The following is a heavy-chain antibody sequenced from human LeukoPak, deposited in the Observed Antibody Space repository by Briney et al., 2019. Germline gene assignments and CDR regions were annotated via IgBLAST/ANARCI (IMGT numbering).Heavy chain of an antibody. CDR1: GYSFTSYW. D-gene: IGHD2-15*01. V-gene: IGHV5-51*01. Sequence: GESLKIPCKGSGYSFTSYWIGWVRQMPGKGLEWMGIIYPGDSDTRYSPSFQGQVTISADKSISTAYLQWSSLKASDTAMYYCARPSASYCSGGSCYPDAFDIWGQGTMVTVSS. CDR3: ARPSASYCSGGSCYPDAFDI. CDR2: IYPGDSDT. J-gene: IGHJ3*02.